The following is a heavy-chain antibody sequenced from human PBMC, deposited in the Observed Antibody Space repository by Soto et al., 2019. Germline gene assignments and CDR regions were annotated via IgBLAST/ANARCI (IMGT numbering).Heavy chain of an antibody. CDR2: IYYSGST. V-gene: IGHV4-61*01. CDR3: ARDADPVDSSSWYFDY. J-gene: IGHJ4*02. Sequence: QVQLQESGPGLVKPSETLSLTCTVSGGSVSSGSYYWSWIRQPPGKGLEWIGYIYYSGSTNYNPSLKSRVTISVDTSKNQCSLKLSSVTAADTAVYYCARDADPVDSSSWYFDYWGQGTLVTVSS. D-gene: IGHD6-13*01. CDR1: GGSVSSGSYY.